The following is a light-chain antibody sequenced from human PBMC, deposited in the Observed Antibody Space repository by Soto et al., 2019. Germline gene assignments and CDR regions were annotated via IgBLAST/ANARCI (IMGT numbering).Light chain of an antibody. J-gene: IGKJ1*01. Sequence: EIVLTQSPGTLSLSPGERATLSCRASQSVSSSYLAWYQQKRGQAPRLLIHGASIRATGVPARFSGSGSGTEFTLTISSLQSEDFAVYYCQQCDDWPRTFGQGTKVDI. CDR1: QSVSSSY. CDR3: QQCDDWPRT. V-gene: IGKV3-15*01. CDR2: GAS.